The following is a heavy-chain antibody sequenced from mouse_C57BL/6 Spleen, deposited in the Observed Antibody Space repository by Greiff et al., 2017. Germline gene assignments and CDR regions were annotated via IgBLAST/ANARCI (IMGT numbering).Heavy chain of an antibody. J-gene: IGHJ1*03. Sequence: VQLQQPGTELVKPGASVKLSCKASGYTFTSYWMHWVKQRPGQGLEWIGNINPSNGGTNYNEKFKSKATLTVDKSSSPAYMQLSSLTSEDSAVYYCARGYYYGSSSPWYFDVWGTGTTVTVSS. CDR1: GYTFTSYW. CDR2: INPSNGGT. V-gene: IGHV1-53*01. D-gene: IGHD1-1*01. CDR3: ARGYYYGSSSPWYFDV.